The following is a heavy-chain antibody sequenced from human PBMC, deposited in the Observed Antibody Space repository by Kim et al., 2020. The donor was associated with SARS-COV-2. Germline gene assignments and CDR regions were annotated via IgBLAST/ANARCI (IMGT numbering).Heavy chain of an antibody. CDR2: IKSKTDGGTT. CDR1: GFTFSNAW. Sequence: GGSLRLSCAASGFTFSNAWMSWVRQAPGKGLEWVGRIKSKTDGGTTDYAAPVKGRFTISRDDSKNTLYLQMNSLKTEDTAVYYCTTDNVAHYSFYYYYYGMDVWGQGTTVTVSS. CDR3: TTDNVAHYSFYYYYYGMDV. D-gene: IGHD4-4*01. V-gene: IGHV3-15*01. J-gene: IGHJ6*02.